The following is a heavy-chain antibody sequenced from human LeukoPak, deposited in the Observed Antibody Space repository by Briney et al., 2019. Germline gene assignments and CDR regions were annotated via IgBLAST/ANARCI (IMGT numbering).Heavy chain of an antibody. CDR2: ISGSGGST. CDR1: GGTFSNYA. V-gene: IGHV3-23*01. J-gene: IGHJ6*03. Sequence: VSVKVSCKASGGTFSNYAMSWVRQAPGKGLEWVSAISGSGGSTYYADSVKGRFTISRDNSKNTLYLQMNSLRAEDTAVYYCGGSAAHYYYMDVWGKGTTVTVSS. CDR3: GGSAAHYYYMDV. D-gene: IGHD2-2*01.